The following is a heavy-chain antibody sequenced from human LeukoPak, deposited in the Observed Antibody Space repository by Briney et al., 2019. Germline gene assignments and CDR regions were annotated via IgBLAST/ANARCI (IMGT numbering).Heavy chain of an antibody. Sequence: SQTLSLTCAISGDSVSSNSAAWNWIRQSTSRGLEWLGRTYYRSKWYNDYPVSVKSRITINPDTSRNQFSLQLNSVTPEDTAVYYCARGPNSIAAGFDYWGQGTLVTVSS. V-gene: IGHV6-1*01. CDR1: GDSVSSNSAA. CDR2: TYYRSKWYN. CDR3: ARGPNSIAAGFDY. J-gene: IGHJ4*02. D-gene: IGHD6-6*01.